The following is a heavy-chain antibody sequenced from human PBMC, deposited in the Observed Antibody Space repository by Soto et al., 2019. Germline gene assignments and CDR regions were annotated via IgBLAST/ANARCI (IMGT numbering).Heavy chain of an antibody. V-gene: IGHV4-59*01. Sequence: SETLSLTCTVSGGSISSYYWSWIRQPPGKGLEWIGYIYYSGSTNYNPSLKSRVTISVDTSKNQFSLKLSSVTAADTAAYYCARVVRGKTYYDFWSGYYRPDYYYGMDVWGQGTTVTVSS. CDR2: IYYSGST. D-gene: IGHD3-3*01. CDR3: ARVVRGKTYYDFWSGYYRPDYYYGMDV. J-gene: IGHJ6*02. CDR1: GGSISSYY.